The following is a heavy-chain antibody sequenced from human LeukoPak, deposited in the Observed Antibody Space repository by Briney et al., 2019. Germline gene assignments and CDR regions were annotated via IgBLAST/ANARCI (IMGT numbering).Heavy chain of an antibody. CDR3: AGTMITFGGVIVHFDY. Sequence: SQTLSLTCTVSGGSISSGGYYWSWLRQHPGKGLEWIGYIYYSGSTYYNPSLKSRVTISVDTSKNQFSLKLSSVTAADTAVYYCAGTMITFGGVIVHFDYWGQGTLVTVSS. CDR2: IYYSGST. CDR1: GGSISSGGYY. J-gene: IGHJ4*02. D-gene: IGHD3-16*02. V-gene: IGHV4-31*03.